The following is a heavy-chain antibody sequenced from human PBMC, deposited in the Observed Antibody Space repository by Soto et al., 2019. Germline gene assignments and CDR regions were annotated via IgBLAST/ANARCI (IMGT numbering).Heavy chain of an antibody. J-gene: IGHJ4*02. D-gene: IGHD5-18*01. CDR2: ISAYNGNT. CDR1: GYTFTSYG. CDR3: ASSLLVGYGLEGESD. Sequence: QVQLVQSGAEVKKPGASVKVSCKASGYTFTSYGISWVRQAPGQGLEWMGWISAYNGNTNYAQKLQGRVTMTTDTSKSTDYMELRSLRSDDTAVYYCASSLLVGYGLEGESDWGQGTLVTVSS. V-gene: IGHV1-18*01.